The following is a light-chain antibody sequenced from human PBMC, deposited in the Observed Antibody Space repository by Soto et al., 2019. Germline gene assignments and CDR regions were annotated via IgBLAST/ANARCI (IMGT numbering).Light chain of an antibody. CDR3: QQYNIYSPRNP. CDR1: QSISSW. V-gene: IGKV1-5*03. J-gene: IGKJ1*01. CDR2: KCS. Sequence: DIQMTQSPSTLSASVGDRVTITCRASQSISSWLAWYQQKPGKAPKLLIYKCSYLESGVPSRFSGSGSGTEFTLTISSLQPDDFATYYCQQYNIYSPRNPFGQGTKVEIK.